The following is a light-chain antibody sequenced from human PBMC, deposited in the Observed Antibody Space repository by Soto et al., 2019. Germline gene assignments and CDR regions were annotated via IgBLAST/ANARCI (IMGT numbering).Light chain of an antibody. J-gene: IGLJ3*02. CDR2: SNN. CDR1: SSNIGYNY. V-gene: IGLV1-47*02. CDR3: AVWHDRLSGRVWV. Sequence: QPVLTQPPSASGTPGQRVTISCSGSSSNIGYNYVYWYQQLPGRAPKLLIYSNNKRPSGVPDRFSGSKSGTSASLAISGLRSEDEADYYCAVWHDRLSGRVWVFGGGTKVTVL.